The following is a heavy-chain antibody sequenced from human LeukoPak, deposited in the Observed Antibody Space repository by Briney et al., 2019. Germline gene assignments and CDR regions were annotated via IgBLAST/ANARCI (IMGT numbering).Heavy chain of an antibody. CDR1: GGSFSGYY. V-gene: IGHV4-59*10. Sequence: SETLSLTCAVYGGSFSGYYWSWIRQPPGKGLEWIGRIYTSGSTNYNPSLKSRVTMSVDTSKNQFSLKLSSVTAADTAVYYCAGIVVVIATGGGWFDPWGQGTLVTVSS. CDR2: IYTSGST. D-gene: IGHD2-21*01. J-gene: IGHJ5*02. CDR3: AGIVVVIATGGGWFDP.